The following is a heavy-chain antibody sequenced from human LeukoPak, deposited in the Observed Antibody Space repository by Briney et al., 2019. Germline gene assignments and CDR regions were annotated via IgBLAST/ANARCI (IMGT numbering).Heavy chain of an antibody. J-gene: IGHJ4*02. V-gene: IGHV1-46*01. Sequence: ASVKVSCKASGYTFTSYYMHWVRQAPGQGREWMGIINPSGGSTSYAQKFQGRVTMTRDMSTSTVYMELSSLRSDDTAVYYCARDGYSYGVSFDYWGQGTLVTVSS. CDR1: GYTFTSYY. CDR2: INPSGGST. CDR3: ARDGYSYGVSFDY. D-gene: IGHD5-18*01.